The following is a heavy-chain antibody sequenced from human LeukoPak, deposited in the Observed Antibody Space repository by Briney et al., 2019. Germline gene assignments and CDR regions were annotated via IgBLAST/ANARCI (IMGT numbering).Heavy chain of an antibody. CDR1: GGSISSYH. Sequence: KPSETLSLTCTVSGGSISSYHWSWIRQPPGKGLECIGYISYGESTNYNPSLKSRVTISVDTSKNQFSLKVYSVTAADTAVYYCARSPYTGSYYKSPEGFDYWGQGTLVTVSS. CDR3: ARSPYTGSYYKSPEGFDY. V-gene: IGHV4-59*01. J-gene: IGHJ4*02. D-gene: IGHD1-26*01. CDR2: ISYGEST.